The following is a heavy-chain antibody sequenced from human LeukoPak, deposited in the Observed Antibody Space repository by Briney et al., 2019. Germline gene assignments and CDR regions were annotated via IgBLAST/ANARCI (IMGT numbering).Heavy chain of an antibody. CDR3: ARDLAEVTHGDY. V-gene: IGHV3-74*01. J-gene: IGHJ4*02. D-gene: IGHD2-21*02. CDR2: INSDGSST. CDR1: GFTFSNYA. Sequence: GGSLRLSCAASGFTFSNYAMSWVRQAPGKGLVWVSRINSDGSSTNYADSVKGRFTISRDNAKNTLYLQMNSLRAEDTAVYYCARDLAEVTHGDYWGQGTLVTVSS.